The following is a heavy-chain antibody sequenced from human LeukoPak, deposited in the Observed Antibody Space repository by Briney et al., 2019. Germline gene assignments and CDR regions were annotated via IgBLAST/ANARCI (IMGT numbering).Heavy chain of an antibody. Sequence: SETLSLTCAVYGGSFSGDYWSWIRQPPGKGLEWIGEINDSGSTNYNPSLKSRVTISVDTSKNQFSLKLSSVTAADTAVYYCARMAGRDGYNPFDYWGQGTLVTVSS. CDR1: GGSFSGDY. J-gene: IGHJ4*02. D-gene: IGHD5-24*01. CDR3: ARMAGRDGYNPFDY. V-gene: IGHV4-34*01. CDR2: INDSGST.